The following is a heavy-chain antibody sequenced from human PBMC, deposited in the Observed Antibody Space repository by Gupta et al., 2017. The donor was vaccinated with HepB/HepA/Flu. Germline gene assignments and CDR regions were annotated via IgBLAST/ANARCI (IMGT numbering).Heavy chain of an antibody. D-gene: IGHD3-3*01. V-gene: IGHV3-21*01. CDR3: AREPILTISGRAHSWFDP. Sequence: EVQLVESGGGLVKPGGSLRLSCAASGFTFSSYSMNWVRQAPGKGLEWVSSISSSSSYIYYADSVKGRFTISRDNAKNSQYLQMNSLRAEETAVYYCAREPILTISGRAHSWFDPWGQGTLVTVSS. CDR1: GFTFSSYS. CDR2: ISSSSSYI. J-gene: IGHJ5*02.